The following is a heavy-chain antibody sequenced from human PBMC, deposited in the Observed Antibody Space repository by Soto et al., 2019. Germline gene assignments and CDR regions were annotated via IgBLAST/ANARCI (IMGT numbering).Heavy chain of an antibody. V-gene: IGHV1-2*04. CDR1: GYTFTGYY. Sequence: ASVKVSCEASGYTFTGYYMHCVRQAPGQGLEWMGWINPNSGGTNYAQKFQGWVTMTRDTSISTAYMELSRLRSDDTAVYYCARGCSGGSCLNWFDPWGQGTLVTVSS. CDR2: INPNSGGT. D-gene: IGHD2-15*01. J-gene: IGHJ5*02. CDR3: ARGCSGGSCLNWFDP.